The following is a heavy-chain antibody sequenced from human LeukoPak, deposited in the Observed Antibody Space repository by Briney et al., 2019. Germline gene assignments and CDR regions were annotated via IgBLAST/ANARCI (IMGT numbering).Heavy chain of an antibody. CDR1: GFTFSSYS. CDR3: ARDRRYYDSSGYNWFDP. D-gene: IGHD3-22*01. CDR2: ISSSSSYI. Sequence: PGGSLRLSCAASGFTFSSYSMNWVRQAPGKGLEWVSSISSSSSYIYYADSVKGRFTISRDNAKNSLYLQMNSLRAEDTAVYYCARDRRYYDSSGYNWFDPWGQGTLVTVSS. V-gene: IGHV3-21*01. J-gene: IGHJ5*02.